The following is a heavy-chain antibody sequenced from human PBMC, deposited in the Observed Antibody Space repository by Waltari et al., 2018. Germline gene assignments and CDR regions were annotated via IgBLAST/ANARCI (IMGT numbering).Heavy chain of an antibody. Sequence: EVELVESGGGCVPPGGSLRLACEASGCTFHTFEMNWVRQAPGRGLEWIAYISNNGNTIHYADSVRGRFTISRDNDKSLLFLQLDSVRAEDTGVYYCAREYYGLLTGYYFDSWGQGALVTVSS. CDR1: GCTFHTFE. D-gene: IGHD3-9*01. CDR2: ISNNGNTI. J-gene: IGHJ4*02. V-gene: IGHV3-48*03. CDR3: AREYYGLLTGYYFDS.